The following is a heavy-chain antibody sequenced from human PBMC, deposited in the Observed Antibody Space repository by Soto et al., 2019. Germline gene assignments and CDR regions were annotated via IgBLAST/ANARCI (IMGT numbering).Heavy chain of an antibody. V-gene: IGHV3-23*01. CDR2: ISGSGGST. J-gene: IGHJ4*02. Sequence: GGSLRLSCAASGFTFSSYAMSWVRQAPGKGLEWVSSISGSGGSTYYADSVKGRFTISRDNSKNTLYLQMNSLRAEDTAVYYCAKDFWSGYYRKPFDYWGQGTLVTVSS. CDR1: GFTFSSYA. CDR3: AKDFWSGYYRKPFDY. D-gene: IGHD3-3*01.